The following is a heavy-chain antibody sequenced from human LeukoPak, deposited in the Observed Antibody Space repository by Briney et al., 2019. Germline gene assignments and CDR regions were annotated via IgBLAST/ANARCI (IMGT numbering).Heavy chain of an antibody. CDR3: ATDGRTRSYSSGWSDFDY. V-gene: IGHV1-24*01. Sequence: ASVKVSCKVSGYTLTELSMHWVRQAPGKGLEWMGGFDPEDGETIYAQKFQGRVTMTEDTSTDTAYMELSSLRSEDTAVYYCATDGRTRSYSSGWSDFDYWGQGTLVTVSS. D-gene: IGHD6-19*01. CDR2: FDPEDGET. CDR1: GYTLTELS. J-gene: IGHJ4*02.